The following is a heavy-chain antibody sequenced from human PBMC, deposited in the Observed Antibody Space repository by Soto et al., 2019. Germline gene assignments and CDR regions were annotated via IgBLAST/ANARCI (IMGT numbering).Heavy chain of an antibody. V-gene: IGHV1-3*01. CDR1: GDAFTTYS. Sequence: QVQLVQSGAEVKKPGASVKVSCKASGDAFTTYSFHWVRQAPGHGLEWMGWIQAASGSTKSSQTFQDRLTNTRDTSASTVYMELSSLRPKDTAVYYCATGRYSGSSYYDGLDVWGQGTTVTVSS. J-gene: IGHJ6*02. CDR2: IQAASGST. CDR3: ATGRYSGSSYYDGLDV. D-gene: IGHD1-26*01.